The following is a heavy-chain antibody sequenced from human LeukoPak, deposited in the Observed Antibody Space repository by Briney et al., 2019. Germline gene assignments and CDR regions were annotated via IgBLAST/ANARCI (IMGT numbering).Heavy chain of an antibody. V-gene: IGHV4-61*02. CDR1: GGSISSGNYY. CDR2: IYTSGST. J-gene: IGHJ5*02. D-gene: IGHD2-2*01. CDR3: AIYCSISSCQGNWFDP. Sequence: SETLSLTCTVSGGSISSGNYYWSWVRQPAGKGLEWIGRIYTSGSTNYNPSLKSRVTIAVDTSKNQFSLKLTFVTAADTAVYYCAIYCSISSCQGNWFDPWGQGTLVTVSS.